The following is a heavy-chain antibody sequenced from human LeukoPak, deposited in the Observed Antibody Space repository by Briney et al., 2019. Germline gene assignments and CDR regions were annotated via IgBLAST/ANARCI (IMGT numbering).Heavy chain of an antibody. J-gene: IGHJ6*02. D-gene: IGHD3-10*01. Sequence: ASVKVSCKASGYTFTSYGISWVRQAPGQGLEWMGWISAYNGNTNYAQKLQGRVTMTTDTSTSTAYMELRSLRSDDTAVYYCARGPEYYYGSGSYDYYGMDVWGQGITVTVSS. CDR2: ISAYNGNT. CDR1: GYTFTSYG. V-gene: IGHV1-18*01. CDR3: ARGPEYYYGSGSYDYYGMDV.